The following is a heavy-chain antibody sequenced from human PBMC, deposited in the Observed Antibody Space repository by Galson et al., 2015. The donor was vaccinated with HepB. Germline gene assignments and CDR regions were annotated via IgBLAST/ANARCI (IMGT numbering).Heavy chain of an antibody. D-gene: IGHD1-14*01. CDR3: ARDLRTNWYFDL. Sequence: SLRLSCAASGFTFSTYSMNWVRQAPGKRLEWVSYISTSSSTIHYADSVKGRFAISRDDAKNSLYLQMNSLRAEDTAVYYCARDLRTNWYFDLWGRGTLVTVSS. CDR1: GFTFSTYS. V-gene: IGHV3-48*01. J-gene: IGHJ2*01. CDR2: ISTSSSTI.